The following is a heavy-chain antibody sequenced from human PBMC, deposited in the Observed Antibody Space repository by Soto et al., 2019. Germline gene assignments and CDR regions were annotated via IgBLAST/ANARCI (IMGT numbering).Heavy chain of an antibody. CDR3: ALGGYSYGFYSFDP. J-gene: IGHJ5*02. D-gene: IGHD5-18*01. V-gene: IGHV4-30-4*01. CDR2: IYYSGST. CDR1: GGSISSGDYY. Sequence: SETLSLTCTVSGGSISSGDYYWSWIRQPPGKGLEWIGYIYYSGSTYYNPSLKSRVTISVDTSKNQFSLKLSSVTAADTAVYYCALGGYSYGFYSFDPWGQGTLVTVSS.